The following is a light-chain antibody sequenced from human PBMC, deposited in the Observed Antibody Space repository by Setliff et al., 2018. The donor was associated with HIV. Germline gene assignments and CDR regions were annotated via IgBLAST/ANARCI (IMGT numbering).Light chain of an antibody. CDR3: SSYTSSSTLEV. V-gene: IGLV2-14*01. Sequence: QSALTQPASVSGSPGQSITISCTGASGDIGGYNYVSWYQQHPGKAPKLMIYEVSNRPSGVSNRFSGSKSGNTASLTISGLQAEDEADYYCSSYTSSSTLEVFGTGTKVTVL. J-gene: IGLJ1*01. CDR1: SGDIGGYNY. CDR2: EVS.